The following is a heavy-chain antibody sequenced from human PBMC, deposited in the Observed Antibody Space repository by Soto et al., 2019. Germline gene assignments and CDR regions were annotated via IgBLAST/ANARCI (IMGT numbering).Heavy chain of an antibody. CDR3: AKGSGTMSDYYYGMDV. V-gene: IGHV3-23*01. CDR1: GFTFSSYA. D-gene: IGHD1-1*01. J-gene: IGHJ6*02. Sequence: GGSLRFFCAASGFTFSSYAMSWVRQAPGKGLEWVSAISGSGGSTYYADSVKGRFTISRDNSKNTLYLQMNSLRAEDTAVYYCAKGSGTMSDYYYGMDVWGQGTTVTVSS. CDR2: ISGSGGST.